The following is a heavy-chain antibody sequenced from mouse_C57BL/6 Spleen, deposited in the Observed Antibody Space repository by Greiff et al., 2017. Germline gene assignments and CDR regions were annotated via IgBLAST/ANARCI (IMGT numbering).Heavy chain of an antibody. V-gene: IGHV1-72*01. CDR3: ARRDLYSKGYFDV. J-gene: IGHJ1*03. D-gene: IGHD2-5*01. CDR2: IDPNSGGT. CDR1: GYTFTSYW. Sequence: VQLQQPGPELVQPGASVKLSCKASGYTFTSYWMHWVKQRPGRGLEWIGRIDPNSGGTKYNEKFKSTATLTVDKPSSTAYMQLSSLTSEDSAVYYCARRDLYSKGYFDVWGTGTTVTVSS.